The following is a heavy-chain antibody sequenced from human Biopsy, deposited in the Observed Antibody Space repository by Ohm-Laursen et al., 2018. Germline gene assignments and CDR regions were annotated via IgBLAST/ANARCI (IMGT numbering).Heavy chain of an antibody. CDR3: AREDEGLLRALDL. J-gene: IGHJ3*01. D-gene: IGHD3-3*01. CDR2: IYTIGDT. Sequence: ALSLTCTVSGASMTGYFWTWVRQPAGKGPEWIGHIYTIGDTTYNPSLESRVTMSLDTSENQFSLKMTSLTAADTAVYFCAREDEGLLRALDLWGQGTMVTVSS. V-gene: IGHV4-4*07. CDR1: GASMTGYF.